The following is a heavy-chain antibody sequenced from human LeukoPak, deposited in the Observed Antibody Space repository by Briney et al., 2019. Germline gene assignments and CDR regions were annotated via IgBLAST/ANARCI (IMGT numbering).Heavy chain of an antibody. CDR2: ISANGADK. Sequence: GGSLRLSCAVSRFTFSTYAMSWVRQAPGQGLEWVSAISANGADKYYADSVKGRFTISRDNSKNTLFLQMTRLRVEDTAVYYCANYRKPQGLDYWGQGTLVTVSS. J-gene: IGHJ4*02. CDR3: ANYRKPQGLDY. CDR1: RFTFSTYA. V-gene: IGHV3-23*01. D-gene: IGHD1-14*01.